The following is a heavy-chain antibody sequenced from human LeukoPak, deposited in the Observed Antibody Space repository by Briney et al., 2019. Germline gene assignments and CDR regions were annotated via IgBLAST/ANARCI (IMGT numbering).Heavy chain of an antibody. CDR2: INHSGST. CDR1: GGPFRGFY. V-gene: IGHV4-34*01. J-gene: IGHJ6*03. CDR3: ARDRRSCTNGVCYLGYYYYMDV. D-gene: IGHD2-8*01. Sequence: SETVSLTCAVYGGPFRGFYWSWIRQPPGKGLEWIGEINHSGSTNYNPSLKSRVTISVDTSKNQFSLKLSSVTAADTAVYYCARDRRSCTNGVCYLGYYYYMDVWGKGTTVTISS.